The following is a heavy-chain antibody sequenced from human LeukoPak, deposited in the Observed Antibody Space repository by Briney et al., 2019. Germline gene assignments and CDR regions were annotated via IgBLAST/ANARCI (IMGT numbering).Heavy chain of an antibody. V-gene: IGHV1-2*02. Sequence: ASVKVSCKASGYTFTGYYMHWVRQAPGQGLEWMGWINPNSGGTNYAQKFQGRVTMTRDTSISTAYMELSRLRSDDTAVYCCARELAYYGSGSYSVFDYWGQGTLVTVSS. CDR3: ARELAYYGSGSYSVFDY. J-gene: IGHJ4*02. D-gene: IGHD3-10*01. CDR1: GYTFTGYY. CDR2: INPNSGGT.